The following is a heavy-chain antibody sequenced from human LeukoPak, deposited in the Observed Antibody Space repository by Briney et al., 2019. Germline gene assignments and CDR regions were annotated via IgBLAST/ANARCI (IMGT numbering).Heavy chain of an antibody. V-gene: IGHV3-11*01. D-gene: IGHD3-10*01. CDR3: ASLPFRFGEPQPVDY. CDR2: ISSSGSTI. CDR1: GFTFSDYY. J-gene: IGHJ4*02. Sequence: GGSLRLSCAASGFTFSDYYMSWIRQAPGKGLEWVSYISSSGSTIYYADSVKGRFTISRDNAKNSLYLQMNSLRAEDTAVYYCASLPFRFGEPQPVDYWGQGTLVTVSS.